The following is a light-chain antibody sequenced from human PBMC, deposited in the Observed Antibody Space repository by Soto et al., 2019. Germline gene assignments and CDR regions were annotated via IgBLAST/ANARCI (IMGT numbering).Light chain of an antibody. CDR1: QSVGSK. V-gene: IGKV3-15*01. Sequence: EIVMTQSPATLSVSPGERATLSCRASQSVGSKLAWYQQKPDQAPRLLIYAASTRATGIPARFSGSGSGTDFTLTISSLRSEDFAVYYCQQYNNWWTFGQGTKVDIK. J-gene: IGKJ1*01. CDR3: QQYNNWWT. CDR2: AAS.